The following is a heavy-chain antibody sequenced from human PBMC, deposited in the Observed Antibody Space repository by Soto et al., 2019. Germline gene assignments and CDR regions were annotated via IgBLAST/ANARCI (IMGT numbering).Heavy chain of an antibody. Sequence: RASVKVSCKASGYTFINFFIHWVRQAPGQGLEWVGIINPSGGATTYPQKFQGRVTMTRDTSTSTVYMDVSSLRFDDTAVYYCARSHCSGGSCYLGAFDIWGQGTMVTVSS. CDR3: ARSHCSGGSCYLGAFDI. D-gene: IGHD2-15*01. CDR2: INPSGGAT. J-gene: IGHJ3*02. V-gene: IGHV1-46*01. CDR1: GYTFINFF.